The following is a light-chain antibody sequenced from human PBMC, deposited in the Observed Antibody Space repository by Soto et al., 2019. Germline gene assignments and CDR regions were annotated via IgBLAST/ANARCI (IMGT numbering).Light chain of an antibody. CDR1: QTVSHW. CDR3: QQYNTYWT. V-gene: IGKV1-5*01. J-gene: IGKJ1*01. Sequence: DIQMTQSPSTLSGSVGDRVTITCRASQTVSHWLAWYQQKPGKAPKLLIFDASSLENGVPSRFSGSGSGTEFTLTITGLQPDDFATYYCQQYNTYWTFGQGTKVDIK. CDR2: DAS.